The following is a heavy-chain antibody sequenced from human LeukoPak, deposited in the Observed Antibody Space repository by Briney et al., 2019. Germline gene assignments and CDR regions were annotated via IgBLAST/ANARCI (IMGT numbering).Heavy chain of an antibody. CDR3: ASGRRFHYYYYYYMDV. Sequence: ASVKVSCKASGYTFTSYDINWVRQATGQGLEWMGWMNPNSGNTGYAQKFQGRVTMTRNNSISTAYMELSSLRSEDTAVYYCASGRRFHYYYYYYMDVWGKGTTVTVSS. V-gene: IGHV1-8*01. CDR2: MNPNSGNT. J-gene: IGHJ6*03. CDR1: GYTFTSYD.